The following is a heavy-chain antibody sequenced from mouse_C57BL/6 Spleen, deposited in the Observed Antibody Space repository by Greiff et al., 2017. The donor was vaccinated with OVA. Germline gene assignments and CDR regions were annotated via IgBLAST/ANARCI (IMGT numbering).Heavy chain of an antibody. Sequence: QVQLQQSGAALMKPGASVKLSCKATGYTFTGYWLEWVKQRPGHGLEWIGEILPGSGSTNYNEKFKGKAPLTADTSSNTAYMQLSSLTTEDSAIYYCARSIYYGNFYWYFDVGGTGTTGSVCS. CDR3: ARSIYYGNFYWYFDV. J-gene: IGHJ1*03. V-gene: IGHV1-9*01. D-gene: IGHD2-1*01. CDR1: GYTFTGYW. CDR2: ILPGSGST.